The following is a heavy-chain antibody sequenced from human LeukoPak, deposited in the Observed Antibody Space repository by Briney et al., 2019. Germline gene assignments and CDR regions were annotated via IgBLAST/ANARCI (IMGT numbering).Heavy chain of an antibody. J-gene: IGHJ3*02. D-gene: IGHD2-2*01. Sequence: PSETLSLTCAVYGGSFSGYYWSWIRQPPGKGLEWIGEINHSGSTNYNPSLKSRVTISVDTSKNQFSLKLSSVTAADTAVYYCARQGYCSSTSCYVYAFDIWGQGTMVTVSS. CDR2: INHSGST. CDR1: GGSFSGYY. V-gene: IGHV4-34*01. CDR3: ARQGYCSSTSCYVYAFDI.